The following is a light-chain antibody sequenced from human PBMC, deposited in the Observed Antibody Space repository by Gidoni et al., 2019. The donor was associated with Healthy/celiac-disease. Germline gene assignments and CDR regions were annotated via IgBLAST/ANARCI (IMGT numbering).Light chain of an antibody. CDR1: NIGSKS. CDR3: QVWDSSSDHVV. Sequence: SSVLTQPPSVSVAPGQTARITCGGNNIGSKSVHWSQQKPGQAPVLVVYDDSDRPSRLPELFSGSNSANTATLTISRVEAGDEADYYCQVWDSSSDHVVFGGGTKLTVL. CDR2: DDS. J-gene: IGLJ2*01. V-gene: IGLV3-21*02.